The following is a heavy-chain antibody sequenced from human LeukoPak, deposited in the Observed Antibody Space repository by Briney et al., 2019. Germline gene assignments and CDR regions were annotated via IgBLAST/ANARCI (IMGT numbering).Heavy chain of an antibody. CDR1: GFNFNIHA. V-gene: IGHV3-23*01. CDR2: IGGVAVSS. Sequence: GGSLRLSCLASGFNFNIHAMSWVRQAPGKGLEWVSPIGGVAVSSDYADSVRGRFSFSRDDSKNTVYLQMNSLRVEDTAVYYCVKDQFPGNGIYDPFDKWGQGTMVTVS. D-gene: IGHD2-8*01. CDR3: VKDQFPGNGIYDPFDK. J-gene: IGHJ3*02.